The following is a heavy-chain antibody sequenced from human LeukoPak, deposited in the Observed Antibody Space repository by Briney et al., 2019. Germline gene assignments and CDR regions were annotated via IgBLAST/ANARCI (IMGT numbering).Heavy chain of an antibody. V-gene: IGHV1-2*02. CDR3: ARYHATVGAYNY. Sequence: ASVKVSCKASGYTFAGYYIHWVRQAPGQGLEWMGWINPLSGGTNYAQTFQGRVTMTRDTSISTAYMDLSRLTSDDTAVYYCARYHATVGAYNYWGQGTLVTVSS. J-gene: IGHJ4*02. D-gene: IGHD1-26*01. CDR1: GYTFAGYY. CDR2: INPLSGGT.